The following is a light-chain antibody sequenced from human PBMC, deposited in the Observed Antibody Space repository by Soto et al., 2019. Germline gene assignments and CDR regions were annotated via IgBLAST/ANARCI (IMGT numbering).Light chain of an antibody. CDR1: SSDVGGYND. V-gene: IGLV2-11*01. CDR2: DVS. Sequence: QSALTQPRSVSGSPGQSVTISCTGTSSDVGGYNDVSWYQQPPGKATNVMIYDVSERPSGVPDRFSGSKSGKTASLTSSGLPAEEEAYYYACSYDGSQMYVFGTGTKLTVL. J-gene: IGLJ1*01. CDR3: CSYDGSQMYV.